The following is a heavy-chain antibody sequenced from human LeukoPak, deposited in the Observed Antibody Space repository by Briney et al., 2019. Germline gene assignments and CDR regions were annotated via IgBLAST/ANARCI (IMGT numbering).Heavy chain of an antibody. CDR1: GFIFSSYA. Sequence: GGSLRLSCAASGFIFSSYAMHWVRQAPGKGLEWVAVLSYDGINKYYADSVKGRFTISRDNSKNTLYLQMNSLRAEDTAIYYCARPVVNSGIDFWGQGTLVTVSS. D-gene: IGHD1-26*01. J-gene: IGHJ4*02. CDR2: LSYDGINK. V-gene: IGHV3-30*01. CDR3: ARPVVNSGIDF.